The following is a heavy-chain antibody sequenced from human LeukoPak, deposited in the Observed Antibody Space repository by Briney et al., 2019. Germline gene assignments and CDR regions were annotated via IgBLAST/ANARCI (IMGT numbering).Heavy chain of an antibody. Sequence: NPSETLSLTCTVSGGSINSYYWSWIRQPPGKGLEWIGYIYYSGSTNYNPSLKSRVTISVDTSKNQFSLKLSSVTAADTAVYYCACGGSHGYFDYWGQGTLVTVSS. J-gene: IGHJ4*02. CDR3: ACGGSHGYFDY. CDR2: IYYSGST. V-gene: IGHV4-59*01. CDR1: GGSINSYY. D-gene: IGHD2-15*01.